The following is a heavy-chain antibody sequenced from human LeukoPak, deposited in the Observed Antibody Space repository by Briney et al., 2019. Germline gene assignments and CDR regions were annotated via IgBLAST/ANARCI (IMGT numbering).Heavy chain of an antibody. Sequence: ASVKVSCKASGYTFTGYYMHWVRQAPGQGLEWMGWISAYNGDTNYAQKLQGRVTMTTDTSTSTAYMELRSLRSDDTAVYYCARGLSNYYGSGSYSDYWGQGTLVTVSS. D-gene: IGHD3-10*01. CDR2: ISAYNGDT. CDR1: GYTFTGYY. V-gene: IGHV1-18*04. CDR3: ARGLSNYYGSGSYSDY. J-gene: IGHJ4*02.